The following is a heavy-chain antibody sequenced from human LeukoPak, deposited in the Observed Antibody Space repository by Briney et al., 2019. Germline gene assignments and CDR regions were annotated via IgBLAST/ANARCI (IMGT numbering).Heavy chain of an antibody. D-gene: IGHD6-13*01. CDR1: GSSISSYH. Sequence: SETLSLTCTGSGSSISSYHWTWIRQPAGKGLEWIGRLSASGTTNFNPSLKSRVTISGDKTKKQFSLKLSSVTAADTAVYYSARDADGAAQFDPWGQGTLVTVSS. CDR2: LSASGTT. CDR3: ARDADGAAQFDP. V-gene: IGHV4-4*07. J-gene: IGHJ5*02.